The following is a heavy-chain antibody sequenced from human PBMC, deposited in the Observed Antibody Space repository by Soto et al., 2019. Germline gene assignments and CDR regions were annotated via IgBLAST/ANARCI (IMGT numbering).Heavy chain of an antibody. CDR3: ARSLQVGATWRWAFDI. CDR2: IIPIFGTA. D-gene: IGHD1-26*01. Sequence: ASVKVSCKASGCTFSSYAISWVRQAPGQGLEWMGGIIPIFGTANYAQKFQGRVTITADESTSTAYMELSSLRAEDTAVYYCARSLQVGATWRWAFDIWGQGTMVTVSS. CDR1: GCTFSSYA. J-gene: IGHJ3*02. V-gene: IGHV1-69*13.